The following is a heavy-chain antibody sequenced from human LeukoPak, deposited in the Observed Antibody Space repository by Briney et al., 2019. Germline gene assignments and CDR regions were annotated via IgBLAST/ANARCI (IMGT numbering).Heavy chain of an antibody. V-gene: IGHV3-64*01. D-gene: IGHD1-26*01. CDR1: GFTFSSYA. J-gene: IGHJ4*02. CDR2: MSSNGGTT. CDR3: ARVGDVGPFDY. Sequence: PGGSLRLSCAASGFTFSSYAMHWVRQAPGKGLEYVSAMSSNGGTTDYANSVKGRFTISRDNSMNTLYLQMGSLRAEDMAVYYCARVGDVGPFDYWGQGTLVTVSS.